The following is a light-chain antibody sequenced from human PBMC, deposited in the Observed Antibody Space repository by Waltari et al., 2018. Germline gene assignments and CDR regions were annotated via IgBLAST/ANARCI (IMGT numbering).Light chain of an antibody. CDR1: QSVSRA. CDR3: QHYVSLPVT. V-gene: IGKV3-20*01. Sequence: EIDLTQSPGTLSLSPGERATLSCRASQSVSRALAWYQQNPGQAPRLLIYGAANRATGIPDRFSGRRSGTDFSLIISRLEPEDFAVYYCQHYVSLPVTFGQGTKVEIK. J-gene: IGKJ1*01. CDR2: GAA.